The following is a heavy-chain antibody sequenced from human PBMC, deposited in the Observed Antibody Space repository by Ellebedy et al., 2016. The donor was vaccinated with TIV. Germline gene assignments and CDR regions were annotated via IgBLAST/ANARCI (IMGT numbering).Heavy chain of an antibody. CDR3: ARPSGAYSGYDYFDY. CDR1: GYTFTSYG. Sequence: AASVKVSCKASGYTFTSYGISWVRQAPGQGLEWMGWSSAYNGNTNYAQKFQGRVTITADKSTSTAYMELSSLRSEDTAVYYCARPSGAYSGYDYFDYWGQGTLVTVSS. D-gene: IGHD5-12*01. J-gene: IGHJ4*02. CDR2: SSAYNGNT. V-gene: IGHV1-18*01.